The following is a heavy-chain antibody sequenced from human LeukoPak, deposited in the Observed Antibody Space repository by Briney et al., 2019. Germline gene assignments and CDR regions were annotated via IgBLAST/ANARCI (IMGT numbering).Heavy chain of an antibody. CDR2: INPNSGGT. Sequence: ASVTVSCKASVYTFTVYYMHWVRQAPGQGLEWMGWINPNSGGTNYAQKFQGRVTMTRDTSISTAYMELSRLRSDDTAVYYCARTITKSRLVDYWGQGTLVTVSS. D-gene: IGHD5-12*01. CDR1: VYTFTVYY. J-gene: IGHJ4*02. CDR3: ARTITKSRLVDY. V-gene: IGHV1-2*02.